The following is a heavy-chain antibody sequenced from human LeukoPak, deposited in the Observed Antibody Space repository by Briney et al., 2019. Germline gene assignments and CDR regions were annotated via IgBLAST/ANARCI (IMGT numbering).Heavy chain of an antibody. CDR3: GALSGTTPLGGV. D-gene: IGHD1-1*01. J-gene: IGHJ4*02. Sequence: GGTLRLSCAASGFSFSGYGMSWVRQAPGKGLEWVSAISGSGGSTYYADSVKGRFTISRDNSKNTLYLQMNSLGAEDTAVYYCGALSGTTPLGGVGGQGTLVTVSS. V-gene: IGHV3-23*01. CDR1: GFSFSGYG. CDR2: ISGSGGST.